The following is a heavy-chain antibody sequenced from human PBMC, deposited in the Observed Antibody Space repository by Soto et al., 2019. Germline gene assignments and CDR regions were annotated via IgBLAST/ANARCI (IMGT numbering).Heavy chain of an antibody. CDR2: ISAYSGST. J-gene: IGHJ4*01. CDR1: GYTITKYG. V-gene: IGHV1-18*01. Sequence: ASVKVYWKASGYTITKYGFSWVRQAPGQGLEWMGWISAYSGSTDYPQKFQGRVTMTTDTSTSTVYLEVRSLTSDDTAVYYCTRDRLTLTTSLIYDYWG. D-gene: IGHD6-25*01. CDR3: TRDRLTLTTSLIYDY.